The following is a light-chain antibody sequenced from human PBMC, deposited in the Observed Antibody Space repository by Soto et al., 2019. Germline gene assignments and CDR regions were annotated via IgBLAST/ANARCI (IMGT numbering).Light chain of an antibody. V-gene: IGKV3-15*01. CDR3: HQYNNWPRGFT. Sequence: EIVMTQSPATLSVSPGERATLSCRASQSVSSDLAWNQQKPGQAPRLLIYGASTRATGIPARFSGSGSGTEFTLTISSLQSEDFAVYYCHQYNNWPRGFTFGPGTKVDIK. J-gene: IGKJ3*01. CDR1: QSVSSD. CDR2: GAS.